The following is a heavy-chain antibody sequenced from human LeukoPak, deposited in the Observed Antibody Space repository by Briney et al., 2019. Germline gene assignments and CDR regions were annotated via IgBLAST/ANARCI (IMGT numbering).Heavy chain of an antibody. D-gene: IGHD2-2*01. CDR3: ASLVVVSYYYMDV. CDR2: ISDTGSP. Sequence: KPSETLSLTCTVAGGSMNNNNYYWGWIRQSAGKNLELIGSISDTGSPVYNPSLRSRVTMSIDTSKMQFALKLTSVTAADTAVYYCASLVVVSYYYMDVWGKGTTVTVSS. CDR1: GGSMNNNNYY. J-gene: IGHJ6*03. V-gene: IGHV4-39*01.